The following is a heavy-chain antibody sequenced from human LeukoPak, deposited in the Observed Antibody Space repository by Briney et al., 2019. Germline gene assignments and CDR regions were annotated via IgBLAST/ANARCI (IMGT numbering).Heavy chain of an antibody. J-gene: IGHJ4*02. CDR3: AREQGADFDY. V-gene: IGHV4-59*01. D-gene: IGHD4/OR15-4a*01. CDR2: IYYSGST. CDR1: GGSISSYY. Sequence: SGTLSLTCTVSGGSISSYYWSWIRQPPGKGLEWIGYIYYSGSTNYNPSLKSRVTISVDTSKNQFSLKLSSVTAADTAVYYCAREQGADFDYWGQGTLVTVSS.